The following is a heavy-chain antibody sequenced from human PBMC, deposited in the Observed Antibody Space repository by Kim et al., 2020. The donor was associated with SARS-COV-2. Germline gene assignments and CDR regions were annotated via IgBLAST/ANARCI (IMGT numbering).Heavy chain of an antibody. J-gene: IGHJ4*02. CDR2: ISGSGGST. Sequence: GGSLRLSCAASGFTFSSYAMSWVRQAPGKGLEWVSAISGSGGSTYYADSVKGRFTISRDNSKNTLYLQMNSLRAEDTAVYYCAKDIGYYDFWSGQEFYFDYWGQGTLVTVSS. CDR1: GFTFSSYA. V-gene: IGHV3-23*01. D-gene: IGHD3-3*01. CDR3: AKDIGYYDFWSGQEFYFDY.